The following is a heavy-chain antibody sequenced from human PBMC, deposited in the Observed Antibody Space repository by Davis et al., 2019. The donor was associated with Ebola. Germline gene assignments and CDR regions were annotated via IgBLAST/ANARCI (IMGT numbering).Heavy chain of an antibody. Sequence: SCAASGFTFSSYGMHWVRQAPGKGLEWVAVISYDGSNKYYADSVKGRFTISRDNSKNTLYLQMNSLRAEDTAVYYCAKLELRGYWGQGTLVTVSS. CDR1: GFTFSSYG. CDR2: ISYDGSNK. V-gene: IGHV3-30*18. CDR3: AKLELRGY. D-gene: IGHD1-7*01. J-gene: IGHJ4*02.